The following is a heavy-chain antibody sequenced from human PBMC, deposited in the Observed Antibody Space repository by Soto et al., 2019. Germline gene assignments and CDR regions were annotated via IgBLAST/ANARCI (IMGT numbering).Heavy chain of an antibody. CDR2: IYWDDDK. CDR1: GFSLSTSGVG. V-gene: IGHV2-5*02. Sequence: QITLKESGPTLVKPTQTLTLTCTFSGFSLSTSGVGVGWIRQPPGKALEWLALIYWDDDKRYSPSLKSRLTITKDTSKNQLVLTMTNMDPVDTATYYCAHRRDILTGGHDAFDIWGQGTMVTVSS. CDR3: AHRRDILTGGHDAFDI. D-gene: IGHD3-9*01. J-gene: IGHJ3*02.